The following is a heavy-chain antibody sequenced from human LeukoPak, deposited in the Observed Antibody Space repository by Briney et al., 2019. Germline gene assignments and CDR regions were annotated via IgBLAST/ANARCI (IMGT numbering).Heavy chain of an antibody. Sequence: GGSLRLSCAASGFSFSTYAMTWVRQAPGRGLEWVSGISTNVGSAYYTDSVKGRFTISRDNSRNTLYLQMNSLRAEDTALYYCAKVASTGWHYFAYWGQGTQVTVSS. CDR2: ISTNVGSA. J-gene: IGHJ4*02. D-gene: IGHD6-19*01. CDR1: GFSFSTYA. CDR3: AKVASTGWHYFAY. V-gene: IGHV3-23*01.